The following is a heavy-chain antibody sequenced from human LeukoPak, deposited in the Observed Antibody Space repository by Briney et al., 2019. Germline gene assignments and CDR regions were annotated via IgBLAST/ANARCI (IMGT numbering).Heavy chain of an antibody. CDR1: GFTFSSYA. V-gene: IGHV3-23*01. D-gene: IGHD3-10*01. CDR2: ISGSGGST. CDR3: ARYRVWFGELLDYMDV. J-gene: IGHJ6*03. Sequence: GGSLRLSCAASGFTFSSYAMSWVRQAPGKGLEWVSAISGSGGSTYYADSVKGRFTISRDNAKNSLYLQMNSLRAEDTAVYYCARYRVWFGELLDYMDVWGKGTTVTISS.